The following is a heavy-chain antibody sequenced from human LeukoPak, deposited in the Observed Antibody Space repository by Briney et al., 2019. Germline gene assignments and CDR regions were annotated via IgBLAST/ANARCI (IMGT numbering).Heavy chain of an antibody. CDR2: ISGNSGNT. V-gene: IGHV1-18*01. J-gene: IGHJ4*02. CDR3: ARDTSDSWYDIFGED. Sequence: GAGVKVSLKSSGYIFIGYGISWLRQPPAQGLEWMGCISGNSGNTDYWEKFKGRVTMTKDKSTTTAYLELRGLRSDDTAMYYCARDTSDSWYDIFGEDWGKGTMVTVSS. D-gene: IGHD3-10*01. CDR1: GYIFIGYG.